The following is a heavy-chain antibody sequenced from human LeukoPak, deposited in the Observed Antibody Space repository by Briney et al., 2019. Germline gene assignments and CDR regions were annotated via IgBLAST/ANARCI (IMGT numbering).Heavy chain of an antibody. CDR1: GASLSSYY. D-gene: IGHD3-22*01. V-gene: IGHV4-59*01. CDR2: IYYSGST. Sequence: PSETLSLTCTVSGASLSSYYWSWIRQPPGKGLEWIGYIYYSGSTNYNPSLKSRVTISVDTSKNQFSLRLSSVTAADTAVYYRARHRYYYDSSGYYYQPWGQGTLVTVSS. CDR3: ARHRYYYDSSGYYYQP. J-gene: IGHJ5*02.